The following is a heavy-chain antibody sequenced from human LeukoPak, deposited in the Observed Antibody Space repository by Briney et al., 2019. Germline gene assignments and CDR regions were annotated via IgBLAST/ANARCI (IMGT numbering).Heavy chain of an antibody. CDR2: INPKTGGT. CDR1: GYTFSGYY. J-gene: IGHJ4*02. Sequence: ASVKVSCKASGYTFSGYYMHWVRQAPGQGLEWMGWINPKTGGTNYAQKFQGRVTMTRDTSISTAHMELSRLRSDDTAVYYCARWGLTAGPYGYNSQYWGQGTLVTVSS. D-gene: IGHD5-24*01. CDR3: ARWGLTAGPYGYNSQY. V-gene: IGHV1-2*02.